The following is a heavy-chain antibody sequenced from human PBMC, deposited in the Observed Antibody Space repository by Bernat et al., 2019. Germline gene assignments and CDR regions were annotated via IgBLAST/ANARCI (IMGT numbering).Heavy chain of an antibody. J-gene: IGHJ4*02. Sequence: QVQLVESGGGVVQPGRSLRLSCAASGFTFSSYAMHWVRQAPGKGLEWVAVISYDGSNKYYADSVKGRFTISRDNSKNTLYLQMNSLRAEDTAVYYCAKDRGGIMGYWGQGTLVTVSS. CDR1: GFTFSSYA. D-gene: IGHD1-26*01. CDR3: AKDRGGIMGY. CDR2: ISYDGSNK. V-gene: IGHV3-30*01.